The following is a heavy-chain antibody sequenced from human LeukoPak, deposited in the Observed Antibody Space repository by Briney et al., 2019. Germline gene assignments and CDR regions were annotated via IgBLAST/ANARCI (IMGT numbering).Heavy chain of an antibody. J-gene: IGHJ4*02. CDR2: IKSKDDGGTT. V-gene: IGHV3-15*05. Sequence: GGSLRLSCAASGFSVVNAWMSWVRQAPGQGLEWVGRIKSKDDGGTTGYAAPVEGRFSISRDASENTLYLQMNSLQTDDTAVYSCVIYPGRWGRGTLVTVSS. CDR1: GFSVVNAW. CDR3: VIYPGR. D-gene: IGHD3-16*02.